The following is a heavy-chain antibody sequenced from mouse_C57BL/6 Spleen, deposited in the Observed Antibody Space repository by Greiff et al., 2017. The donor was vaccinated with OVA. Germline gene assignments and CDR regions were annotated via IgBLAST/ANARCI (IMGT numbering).Heavy chain of an antibody. D-gene: IGHD3-2*02. Sequence: VQRVESGAELARPGASVKLSCKASGYTFTSYGISWVKQRTGQGLEWIGEIYPRSGNTYYNEKFKGKATLTADKSSSTAYMELRSLTSEDSAVYFCAHDEAYYFDYWGQGTTLTVSS. J-gene: IGHJ2*01. CDR1: GYTFTSYG. CDR2: IYPRSGNT. CDR3: AHDEAYYFDY. V-gene: IGHV1-81*01.